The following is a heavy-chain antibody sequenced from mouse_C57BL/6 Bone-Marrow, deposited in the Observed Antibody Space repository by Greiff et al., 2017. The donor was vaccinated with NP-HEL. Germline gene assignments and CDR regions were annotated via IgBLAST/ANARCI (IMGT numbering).Heavy chain of an antibody. V-gene: IGHV1-26*01. Sequence: LKVSGPELVKPGASVKISCKASGYTFTDYYMNWVKQSHGKSLEWIGDINPNNGGTSYNQKFKGKATLTVDKSSSTAYMELRSLTSEDSAVYYCARWDYYGSSSFDYWGQGTTLTVSS. D-gene: IGHD1-1*01. J-gene: IGHJ2*01. CDR2: INPNNGGT. CDR1: GYTFTDYY. CDR3: ARWDYYGSSSFDY.